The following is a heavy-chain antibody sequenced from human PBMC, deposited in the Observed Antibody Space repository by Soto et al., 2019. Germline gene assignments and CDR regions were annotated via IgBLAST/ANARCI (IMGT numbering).Heavy chain of an antibody. Sequence: GSLRLSCAASGFTFSSYWMSWVRQAPGKGLEWVANIKQDGSEKYYVDSVKGRFTISRDNAKNSLYLQMNSLRAEDTAVYYCARGRYFDWVYGMDVWGQGTTVTVSS. V-gene: IGHV3-7*01. J-gene: IGHJ6*02. CDR1: GFTFSSYW. CDR3: ARGRYFDWVYGMDV. CDR2: IKQDGSEK. D-gene: IGHD3-9*01.